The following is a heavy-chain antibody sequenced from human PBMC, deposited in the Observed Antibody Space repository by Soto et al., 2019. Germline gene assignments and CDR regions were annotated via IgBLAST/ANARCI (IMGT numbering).Heavy chain of an antibody. CDR1: GYTFTSYA. CDR2: INAGNGNT. Sequence: ASVKVSCKASGYTFTSYAMHWVRQAPGQRLEWMGWINAGNGNTKYSQKLQGRVTITRDTSASTAYMELSSLRSEDTAVYYCETSTSGYRYGENWSDPWGQGTLVTVSS. V-gene: IGHV1-3*01. J-gene: IGHJ5*02. CDR3: ETSTSGYRYGENWSDP. D-gene: IGHD5-18*01.